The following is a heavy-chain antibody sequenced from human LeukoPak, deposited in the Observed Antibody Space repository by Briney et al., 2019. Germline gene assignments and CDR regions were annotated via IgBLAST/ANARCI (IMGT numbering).Heavy chain of an antibody. CDR1: GGSISSYY. D-gene: IGHD5-24*01. CDR3: ASGDGYKFFDY. Sequence: SETLSLTCTVSGGSISSYYWSWIRQPPGKGLEWIGYIYYSGSTNYNPSLKSRVTISVDTSKNQFSLKLSSVTAADTAVYYYASGDGYKFFDYWGQGTLVTVSS. J-gene: IGHJ4*02. CDR2: IYYSGST. V-gene: IGHV4-59*01.